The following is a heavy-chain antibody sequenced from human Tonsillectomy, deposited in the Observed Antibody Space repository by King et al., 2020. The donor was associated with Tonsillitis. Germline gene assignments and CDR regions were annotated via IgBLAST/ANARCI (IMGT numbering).Heavy chain of an antibody. V-gene: IGHV5-51*01. CDR3: STLTRLLPHGAFDV. CDR2: IYPGDSDI. CDR1: AYSFTDHW. Sequence: QLVQSGAEVKKPGESLKISCKGSAYSFTDHWIAWVRQMPGKGLEWMGIIYPGDSDIKYSPSFQGQVTISADKSISTAYLHWSSLEASDTAMYFCSTLTRLLPHGAFDVWGQGTMVTVSS. J-gene: IGHJ3*01. D-gene: IGHD3-22*01.